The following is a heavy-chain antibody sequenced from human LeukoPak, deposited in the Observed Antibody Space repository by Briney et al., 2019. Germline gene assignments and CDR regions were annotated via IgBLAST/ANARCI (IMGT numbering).Heavy chain of an antibody. V-gene: IGHV4-39*07. CDR1: GGSISSSSYY. CDR3: ARVVAYYYDSSGPRPCYFDY. CDR2: IYYSGST. J-gene: IGHJ4*02. Sequence: SETLPLTCTVSGGSISSSSYYWGWIRQPPGKGLEWIGSIYYSGSTYYNPSLKSRVTISVDTSKNQFSLKLSSVTAADTAVYYCARVVAYYYDSSGPRPCYFDYWGQGTLVTVSS. D-gene: IGHD3-22*01.